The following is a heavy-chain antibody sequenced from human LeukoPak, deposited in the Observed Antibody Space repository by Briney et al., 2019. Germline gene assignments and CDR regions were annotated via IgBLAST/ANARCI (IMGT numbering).Heavy chain of an antibody. CDR3: ARAEGGSSSWYSSFDY. J-gene: IGHJ4*02. CDR1: GYSFTSYW. CDR2: IYPGDSDT. D-gene: IGHD6-13*01. Sequence: GESLQISCKGSGYSFTSYWIGWGRQMPGKGLEWMGIIYPGDSDTRYSPSFQGQVTISADKSISTAYLQWSSLKASDTAMYYCARAEGGSSSWYSSFDYWGQGTLVTVSS. V-gene: IGHV5-51*01.